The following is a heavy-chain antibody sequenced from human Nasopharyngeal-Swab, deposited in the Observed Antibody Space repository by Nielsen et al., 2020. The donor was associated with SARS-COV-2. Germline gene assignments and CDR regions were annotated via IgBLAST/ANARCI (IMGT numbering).Heavy chain of an antibody. D-gene: IGHD1-26*01. CDR3: AREGIVGATNGLDY. CDR1: GFTFSCHG. J-gene: IGHJ4*02. CDR2: IWYDGSNK. Sequence: GESLKISCAASGFTFSCHGMHWVRQAPGKGLEWVVVIWYDGSNKYYADSVKGRFTISRDNSKKTLYLQMNSLRAEDTAVYYCAREGIVGATNGLDYWGQGTLVTVSS. V-gene: IGHV3-33*01.